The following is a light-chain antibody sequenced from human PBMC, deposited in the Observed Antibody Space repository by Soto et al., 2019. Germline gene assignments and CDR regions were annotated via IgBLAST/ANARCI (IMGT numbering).Light chain of an antibody. J-gene: IGKJ4*01. V-gene: IGKV1-12*01. CDR3: QQANSLPLT. CDR2: SAS. Sequence: DIQMTQSPSSVSASVGDRVTITCRASQGISTWLAWYQQKPGKAPNLLIYSASSLHSGVPSRFSGGGSGTDFTLTISSLRPEDSATYYCQQANSLPLTFGGGTKVEIQ. CDR1: QGISTW.